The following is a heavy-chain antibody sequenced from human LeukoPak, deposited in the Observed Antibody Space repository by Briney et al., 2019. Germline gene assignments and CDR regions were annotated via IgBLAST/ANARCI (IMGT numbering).Heavy chain of an antibody. CDR2: ISSSGAKT. Sequence: GGSLRLSCAASGFTFSSYSMNWVRQAPGKGLQWVSSISSSGAKTYYADSVKGRVTISRDNAKNSYYLEMNSLVAEDTAVYYCARDQLGGYAPGQDDAFDIWGQGTMVTVSS. V-gene: IGHV3-21*01. J-gene: IGHJ3*02. D-gene: IGHD5-18*01. CDR3: ARDQLGGYAPGQDDAFDI. CDR1: GFTFSSYS.